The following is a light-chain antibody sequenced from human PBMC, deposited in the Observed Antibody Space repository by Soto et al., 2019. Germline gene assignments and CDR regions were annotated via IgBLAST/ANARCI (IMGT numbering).Light chain of an antibody. Sequence: QSALTQPRSVSGSPRQSVTISCTGTSSDVGGYNYVSWYQQHPGKAPKLILYDLNKRPSGVPDRFSGSKSGNTASLTISGLQAEDETDYYCCSYASSTTFLYVFGTGTKVTVL. J-gene: IGLJ1*01. CDR1: SSDVGGYNY. V-gene: IGLV2-11*01. CDR3: CSYASSTTFLYV. CDR2: DLN.